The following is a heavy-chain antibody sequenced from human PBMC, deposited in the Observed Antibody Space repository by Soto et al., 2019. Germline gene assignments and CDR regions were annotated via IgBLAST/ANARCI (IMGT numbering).Heavy chain of an antibody. CDR3: ARDQNGSPYFDY. V-gene: IGHV4-59*01. D-gene: IGHD1-26*01. Sequence: QVQLQESGPGLVKPSETLSLTCTVSGGSITRYYWSWIRQPPGKGLEWIGYGFHSGITGYNPSLKSRVTISVDASKNLFSLKLISVTAADTAVYYCARDQNGSPYFDYWGQGTLVTVSS. J-gene: IGHJ4*02. CDR2: GFHSGIT. CDR1: GGSITRYY.